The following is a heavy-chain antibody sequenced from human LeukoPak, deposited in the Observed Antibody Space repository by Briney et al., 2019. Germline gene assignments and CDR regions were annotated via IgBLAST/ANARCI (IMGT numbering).Heavy chain of an antibody. CDR3: AKGLYGSGSLHFDY. CDR2: ISGSGGST. CDR1: GFTFSNYW. V-gene: IGHV3-23*01. Sequence: GGSLRLSCVASGFTFSNYWMTWVRQAPGKGLEWVSAISGSGGSTYYADSVKGRFTTSRDNSKNTLYLQMNSLRAEDTAVYYCAKGLYGSGSLHFDYWGQGTLVTVSS. D-gene: IGHD3-10*01. J-gene: IGHJ4*02.